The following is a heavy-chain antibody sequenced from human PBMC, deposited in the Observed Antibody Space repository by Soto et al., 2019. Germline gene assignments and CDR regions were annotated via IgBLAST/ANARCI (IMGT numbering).Heavy chain of an antibody. J-gene: IGHJ4*02. Sequence: QLQLQESGPGLVKPSETLSLTCTVSGGSISSSSYYWGWIRQPPGKGLEWIGSIYYSGSTYYNPSLKRRVTISVDTSKNQFSLKLSSVTAADTAVYYCARQAVGAPGGIDYWGQGTLVTVSS. CDR2: IYYSGST. CDR1: GGSISSSSYY. V-gene: IGHV4-39*01. CDR3: ARQAVGAPGGIDY. D-gene: IGHD1-26*01.